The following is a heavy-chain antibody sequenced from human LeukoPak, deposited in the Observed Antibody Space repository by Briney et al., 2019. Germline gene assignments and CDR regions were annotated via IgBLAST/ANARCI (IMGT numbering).Heavy chain of an antibody. J-gene: IGHJ4*02. CDR1: GYTFTGYY. CDR2: INPNSGVT. V-gene: IGHV1-2*02. D-gene: IGHD3-3*01. Sequence: ASVKVSCKASGYTFTGYYMHWVRQAPGQGLEWMGWINPNSGVTNYAQKFQGRVTMTRDTSISTAYMELSRLRSDDTAVYYCARIITIFGVVSFDYWGQGTLVTVSS. CDR3: ARIITIFGVVSFDY.